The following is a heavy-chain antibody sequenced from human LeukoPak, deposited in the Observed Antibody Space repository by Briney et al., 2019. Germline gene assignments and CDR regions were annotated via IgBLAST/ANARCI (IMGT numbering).Heavy chain of an antibody. Sequence: SETLSLTCTVSGGSLSSGSDYWSWIRQSAGKGLEWIGRIYASGSTNYNPSLKSRVTISVDTSKNQFSLKLSSVTAADTAVYYCARGWEYSSSPTIWGQGTMVTVSS. J-gene: IGHJ3*02. CDR1: GGSLSSGSDY. CDR3: ARGWEYSSSPTI. CDR2: IYASGST. V-gene: IGHV4-61*02. D-gene: IGHD6-13*01.